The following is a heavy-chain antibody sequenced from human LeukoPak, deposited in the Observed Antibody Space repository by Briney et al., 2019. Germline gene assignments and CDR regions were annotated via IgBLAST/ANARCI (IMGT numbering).Heavy chain of an antibody. Sequence: PSETLSLTXTVSGGSISSYYWSWIRQPPGKGLEWIGYIYYSGSTNYNPSLKSRVTISVDTSKNQFSLKLSSVTAADTAVYYCARVRDSGYDSLDYWGQGTLVTVSS. V-gene: IGHV4-59*01. D-gene: IGHD5-12*01. CDR2: IYYSGST. CDR1: GGSISSYY. CDR3: ARVRDSGYDSLDY. J-gene: IGHJ4*02.